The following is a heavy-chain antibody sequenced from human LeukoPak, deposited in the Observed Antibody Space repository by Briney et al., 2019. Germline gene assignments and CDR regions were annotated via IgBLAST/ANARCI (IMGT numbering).Heavy chain of an antibody. CDR1: GGSISSGGYS. D-gene: IGHD3-10*01. J-gene: IGHJ4*02. CDR2: IYTSGST. Sequence: PSETLSLTCAVSGGSISSGGYSWSWIRQPPGKGLEWIGRIYTSGSTNYNPSLKSRVTMSVDTSKNQFSLKLSSVTAADTAVYYCARHGITMVRGVTPPHFDYWGQGTLVTVSS. CDR3: ARHGITMVRGVTPPHFDY. V-gene: IGHV4-61*02.